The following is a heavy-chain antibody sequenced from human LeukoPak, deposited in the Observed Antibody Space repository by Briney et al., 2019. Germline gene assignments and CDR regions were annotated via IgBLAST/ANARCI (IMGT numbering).Heavy chain of an antibody. CDR1: GYSFIDVTDYH. J-gene: IGHJ5*01. D-gene: IGHD3-16*01. CDR2: ILPKTGDT. CDR3: VRVLGGRYDS. Sequence: ASVKVSCKASGYSFIDVTDYHMHWVRQAPGQGLEWVGRILPKTGDTFYPQKFQGRVTFTGDTSINTAYMDLRSLTSDDTAMYYCVRVLGGRYDSG. V-gene: IGHV1-2*06.